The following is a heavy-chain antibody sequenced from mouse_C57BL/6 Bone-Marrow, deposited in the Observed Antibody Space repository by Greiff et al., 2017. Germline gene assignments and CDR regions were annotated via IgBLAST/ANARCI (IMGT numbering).Heavy chain of an antibody. CDR2: IDPEDGET. CDR1: GFNIQDYY. V-gene: IGHV14-2*01. CDR3: ARSTSTVPHYYAMDY. D-gene: IGHD1-1*01. J-gene: IGHJ4*01. Sequence: EVQLQQSGAELVKPGASVKLSCTASGFNIQDYYMHWVKQRTEQGLEWIGRIDPEDGETKYAPKFQGKATITADTSSNTAYLQLSSLTSEDTAVYYCARSTSTVPHYYAMDYWGQGTSVTVSS.